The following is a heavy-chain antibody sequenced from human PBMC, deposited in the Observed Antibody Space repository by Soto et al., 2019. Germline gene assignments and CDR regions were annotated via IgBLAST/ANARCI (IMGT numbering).Heavy chain of an antibody. CDR3: AKDQRPFYDFWIRGDV. D-gene: IGHD3-3*01. J-gene: IGHJ6*04. CDR1: GFTFSSYA. V-gene: IGHV3-23*01. CDR2: ISGSGGST. Sequence: GGSLRLSCAASGFTFSSYAMSWVHQAPGKGLEWVSAISGSGGSTYYADSVKGRFTISRDNSKNTLYLQMNSLRAEDTAVYYCAKDQRPFYDFWIRGDVWGKGTTVTVSS.